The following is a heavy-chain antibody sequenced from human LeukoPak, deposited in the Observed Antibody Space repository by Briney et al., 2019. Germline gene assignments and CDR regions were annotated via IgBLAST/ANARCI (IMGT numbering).Heavy chain of an antibody. CDR3: ARTSYSSSWYAKVGNWFDT. CDR2: INPSGGST. J-gene: IGHJ5*02. V-gene: IGHV1-46*01. D-gene: IGHD6-13*01. CDR1: GYTFTSYY. Sequence: GASVKVSCKASGYTFTSYYMHWVRQAPGQGLEWMGIINPSGGSTSYAQKFQGRVTMTRDTSTSTVYMELRSLRSEDTAVYYCARTSYSSSWYAKVGNWFDTWGQGPLVTVS.